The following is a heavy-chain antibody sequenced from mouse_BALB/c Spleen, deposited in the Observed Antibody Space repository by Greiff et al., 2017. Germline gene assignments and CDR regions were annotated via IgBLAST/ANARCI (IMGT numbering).Heavy chain of an antibody. J-gene: IGHJ3*01. V-gene: IGHV3-2*02. Sequence: EVQLQQSGPGLVKPSQSLSLTCTVTGYSITSDYAWNWIRQFPGNKLEWMGYISYSGSTSYNPSLKSRISITRDTSKNQFFLQLNSVTTEDTATYYCARGEDYWGQGTLVTVSA. CDR3: ARGEDY. CDR2: ISYSGST. CDR1: GYSITSDYA.